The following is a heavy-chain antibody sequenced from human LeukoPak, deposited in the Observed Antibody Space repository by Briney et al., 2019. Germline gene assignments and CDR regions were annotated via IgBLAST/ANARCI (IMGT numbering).Heavy chain of an antibody. CDR1: GGSISGSSYY. V-gene: IGHV4-39*07. CDR2: IYYSGST. Sequence: SETLSLTCTVSGGSISGSSYYWGWIRQPPGKGLEWIGSIYYSGSTYYNPSLKSRVTISVDTSKNQFSLKLSSVTAADTAVYYCASPMDYYDSSGYYAKFDYWGQGTLVTVSS. D-gene: IGHD3-22*01. CDR3: ASPMDYYDSSGYYAKFDY. J-gene: IGHJ4*02.